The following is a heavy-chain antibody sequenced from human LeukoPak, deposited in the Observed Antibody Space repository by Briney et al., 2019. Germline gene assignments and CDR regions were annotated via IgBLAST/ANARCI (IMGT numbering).Heavy chain of an antibody. CDR2: ISGTTTYT. V-gene: IGHV3-21*01. J-gene: IGHJ6*04. Sequence: PGGSLRLSCAASGFTFSTYTMNWVRQAPGKGLEWVSSISGTTTYTYYADSAKGRFTISRDNAKNSLYLQMNSLRVEDTAVYYCARRYYESSGYPPTGFWGKGTTVTVSS. D-gene: IGHD3-22*01. CDR3: ARRYYESSGYPPTGF. CDR1: GFTFSTYT.